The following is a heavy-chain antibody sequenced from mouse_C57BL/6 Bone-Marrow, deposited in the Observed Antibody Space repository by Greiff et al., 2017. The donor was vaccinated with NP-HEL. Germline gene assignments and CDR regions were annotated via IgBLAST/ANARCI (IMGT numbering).Heavy chain of an antibody. D-gene: IGHD3-2*02. CDR1: GYTFTSYW. CDR3: ARWEAQAHFDY. J-gene: IGHJ2*01. CDR2: IDPSDSYT. Sequence: QVQLQQPGAELVRPGTSVKLSCKASGYTFTSYWMHWVKQRPGQGLEWIGVIDPSDSYTNYNQKFKGKATLTVDTSSSTAYMQLSSLTSEDSAVYYCARWEAQAHFDYWGQGTTLTVSS. V-gene: IGHV1-59*01.